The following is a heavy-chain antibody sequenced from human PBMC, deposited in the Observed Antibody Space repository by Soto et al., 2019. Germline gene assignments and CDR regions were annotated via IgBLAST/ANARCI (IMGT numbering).Heavy chain of an antibody. D-gene: IGHD6-19*01. CDR2: TYYRSKWYN. CDR3: ARAPFGIAVVPDAFDI. V-gene: IGHV6-1*01. J-gene: IGHJ3*02. Sequence: SQTLSLTCAISGDSVSSNSAAWNWIRQSPSRGFEWLGRTYYRSKWYNDYAVSVKSRITINPDTSKNQFSLQLNSVTPEDTAVYYCARAPFGIAVVPDAFDIWGQGTMVTVSS. CDR1: GDSVSSNSAA.